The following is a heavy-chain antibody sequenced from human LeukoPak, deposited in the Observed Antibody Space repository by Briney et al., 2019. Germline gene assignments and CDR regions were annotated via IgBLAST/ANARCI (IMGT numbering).Heavy chain of an antibody. Sequence: AASVKVSCKASGYTFTGYGISWVRQAPGQGLEWMGWINPNSGGTNYAQEFQGRVTMTRDTSISTAYMELSRLRSDDTAVYYCARDPRNYDILTGYYGCLDYWGQGTLVTVSS. CDR3: ARDPRNYDILTGYYGCLDY. CDR1: GYTFTGYG. V-gene: IGHV1-2*02. J-gene: IGHJ4*02. D-gene: IGHD3-9*01. CDR2: INPNSGGT.